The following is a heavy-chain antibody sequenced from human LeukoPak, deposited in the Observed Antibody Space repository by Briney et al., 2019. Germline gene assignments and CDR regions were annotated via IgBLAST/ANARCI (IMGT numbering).Heavy chain of an antibody. V-gene: IGHV3-7*01. J-gene: IGHJ4*02. Sequence: SGGSLRLSCAVSGLTFSSSWMDWVRQAPGKGLEWVASINPEGSEKYSADSVKGRFTISRDNAKNSLYLQMDSLRDEDTAFYYCARDLAYSRLDYWGQGMLVTVSS. D-gene: IGHD5-18*01. CDR2: INPEGSEK. CDR3: ARDLAYSRLDY. CDR1: GLTFSSSW.